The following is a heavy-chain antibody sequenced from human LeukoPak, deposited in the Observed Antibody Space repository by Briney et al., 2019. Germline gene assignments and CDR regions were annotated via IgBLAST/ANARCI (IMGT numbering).Heavy chain of an antibody. Sequence: SETLSLTCTVSGGSIRRYYWSWIRQTPGKRLEWIGYIYYSGGTNYNPSLKSRVTISADPSKNQFSLKLSSVTAADTAVYYCARHADGDARIAAAGTDNWFDPWGQGTLVTVSS. CDR2: IYYSGGT. D-gene: IGHD6-13*01. CDR3: ARHADGDARIAAAGTDNWFDP. J-gene: IGHJ5*02. CDR1: GGSIRRYY. V-gene: IGHV4-59*08.